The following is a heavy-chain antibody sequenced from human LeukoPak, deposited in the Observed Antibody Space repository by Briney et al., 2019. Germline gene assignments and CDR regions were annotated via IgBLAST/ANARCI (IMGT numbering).Heavy chain of an antibody. J-gene: IGHJ4*02. Sequence: SETLSLTCTVSGGSISSYYWSWIRQPAGKGLEWIGRIYTSGSTNYNPSLKSRVTMSVDTSKNQFSLKLTSVTAADTAVYYCARLRALSYYDSGGDFYYFEYWGQGALVTVSS. CDR1: GGSISSYY. D-gene: IGHD3-22*01. V-gene: IGHV4-4*07. CDR2: IYTSGST. CDR3: ARLRALSYYDSGGDFYYFEY.